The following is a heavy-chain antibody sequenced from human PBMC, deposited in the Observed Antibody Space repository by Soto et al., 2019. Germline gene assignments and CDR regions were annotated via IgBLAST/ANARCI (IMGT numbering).Heavy chain of an antibody. CDR1: GGSINNYY. CDR3: ARRYIGYDDACDI. D-gene: IGHD5-12*01. Sequence: QVQLQESGPGLVKPSETLSLTCTVSGGSINNYYWSWIRHPLGKGLERIGYIYSSGGTNYNPSLKSRVTTSVDTSNSQFSLKQSSVTAADTAVYYCARRYIGYDDACDIWGQGTMVTVSS. CDR2: IYSSGGT. J-gene: IGHJ3*02. V-gene: IGHV4-59*01.